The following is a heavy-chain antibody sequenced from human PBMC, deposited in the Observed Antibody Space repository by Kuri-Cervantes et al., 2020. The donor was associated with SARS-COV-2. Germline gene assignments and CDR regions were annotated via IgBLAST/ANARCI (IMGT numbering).Heavy chain of an antibody. CDR3: ARQDYDFWSGHYTTYYLDY. J-gene: IGHJ4*02. D-gene: IGHD3-3*01. CDR2: IIPIFGTA. CDR1: GYTFTSYG. V-gene: IGHV1-69*06. Sequence: SVKVSCKASGYTFTSYGISWVRQAPGQGLEWMGGIIPIFGTANYAQKFQGRVTITADKSTSTAYMELSSLRSEDTAVYYCARQDYDFWSGHYTTYYLDYWGQGTLVTVSS.